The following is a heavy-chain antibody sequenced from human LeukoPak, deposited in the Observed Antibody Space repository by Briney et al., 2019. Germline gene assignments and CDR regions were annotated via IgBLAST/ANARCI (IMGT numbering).Heavy chain of an antibody. V-gene: IGHV3-30*02. CDR3: AKPDYYDSSGYYPNY. Sequence: GGSLRLSCAASGFTFSSYGMHWVRQAPGKGLEWVAFIRYDGSNKYYADSVKGRFTISRDNSKNTLYLQMNSLRAEDTAVYYCAKPDYYDSSGYYPNYWGQGTLVTVSS. J-gene: IGHJ4*02. CDR2: IRYDGSNK. D-gene: IGHD3-22*01. CDR1: GFTFSSYG.